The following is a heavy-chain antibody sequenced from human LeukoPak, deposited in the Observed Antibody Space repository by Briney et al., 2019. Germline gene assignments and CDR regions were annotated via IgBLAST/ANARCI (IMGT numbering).Heavy chain of an antibody. CDR1: GYSFTGHY. D-gene: IGHD6-19*01. V-gene: IGHV1-18*04. CDR3: ARAGRYSSGWYVDY. CDR2: ISAYNGNT. Sequence: ASVKVSCKASGYSFTGHYMHWVRQAPGQGLEWMGWISAYNGNTNYAQKLQGRVTMTTDTSTSTAYMELRSLRSDDTAVYYCARAGRYSSGWYVDYWGQGTLVTVSS. J-gene: IGHJ4*02.